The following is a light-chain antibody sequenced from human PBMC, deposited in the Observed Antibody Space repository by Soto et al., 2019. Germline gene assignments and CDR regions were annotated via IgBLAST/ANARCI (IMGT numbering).Light chain of an antibody. V-gene: IGKV3-20*01. Sequence: EIWLTQSPGTLSLSPGERATLSCRASQSVSSNYLAWYQQKLRHAPRLLIYDASRRATGIPDSLSGSGSGTDFPLTISRMAPEDFVVYYCQQYGRSPTFGHGTKVDIK. J-gene: IGKJ1*01. CDR1: QSVSSNY. CDR3: QQYGRSPT. CDR2: DAS.